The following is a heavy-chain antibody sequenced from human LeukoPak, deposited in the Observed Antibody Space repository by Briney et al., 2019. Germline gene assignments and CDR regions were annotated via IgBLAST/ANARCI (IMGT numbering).Heavy chain of an antibody. CDR2: IKQDGSEK. CDR3: ASSTVTTAGAFDI. CDR1: GFTFSSYW. J-gene: IGHJ3*02. V-gene: IGHV3-7*01. Sequence: LGGSLRLSCAASGFTFSSYWMSWVRQAPGKGLEWVANIKQDGSEKYYVDSVKGRFTISRDNAKNSLYLQMNSLRAEDTAVYYCASSTVTTAGAFDIWGQGTMVTVSS. D-gene: IGHD4-17*01.